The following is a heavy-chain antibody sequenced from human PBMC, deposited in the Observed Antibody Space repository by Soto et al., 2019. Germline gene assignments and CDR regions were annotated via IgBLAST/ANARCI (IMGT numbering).Heavy chain of an antibody. V-gene: IGHV1-69*02. J-gene: IGHJ4*02. CDR2: IIPILGIA. D-gene: IGHD5-12*01. Sequence: SVKVSCKASGGTFSSYTISWVRQAPGQGLEWMGRIIPILGIANYAQKFQGRVTITADKSTSTAYMELSSLRSEDTAVYYCARQSADGSYDYWGQGTLVTVSS. CDR3: ARQSADGSYDY. CDR1: GGTFSSYT.